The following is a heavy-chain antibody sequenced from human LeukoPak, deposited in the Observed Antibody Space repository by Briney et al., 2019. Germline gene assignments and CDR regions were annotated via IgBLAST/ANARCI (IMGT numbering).Heavy chain of an antibody. CDR2: MYHGGST. CDR1: GGSISSGGYY. J-gene: IGHJ3*02. Sequence: SETLSLTCTVSGGSISSGGYYWSWIRQPPGKGLEWIGYMYHGGSTYYNPSLKSRVTISVDTSKNQFSLKLSSVTAADTAVYYCARDPELRTEYHAFDIWGQGTMVTVSS. V-gene: IGHV4-30-2*05. D-gene: IGHD1-7*01. CDR3: ARDPELRTEYHAFDI.